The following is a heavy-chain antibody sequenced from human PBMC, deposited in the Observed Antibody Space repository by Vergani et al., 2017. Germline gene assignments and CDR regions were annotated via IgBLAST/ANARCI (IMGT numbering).Heavy chain of an antibody. D-gene: IGHD6-19*01. CDR2: IYTSGST. Sequence: QVQLQESGPGLVKPSETLSLTCTVSGGSISSYYWSWIRQPAGKGLEWIGRIYTSGSTNYNPSLKSRVTMSVDTSKNQFSLKLSSVTAADTAVYYCARGVAVAGYYYYYMDVWGKGTTVTVSS. CDR3: ARGVAVAGYYYYYMDV. CDR1: GGSISSYY. V-gene: IGHV4-4*07. J-gene: IGHJ6*03.